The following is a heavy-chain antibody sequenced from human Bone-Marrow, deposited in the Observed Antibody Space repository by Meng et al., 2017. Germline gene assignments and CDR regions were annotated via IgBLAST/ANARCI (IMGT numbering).Heavy chain of an antibody. CDR3: ARAWGNKVNTSIEVYFAY. D-gene: IGHD3-16*01. CDR1: GFTFSSYA. CDR2: ISYEGSNK. Sequence: GGSLRLSCAASGFTFSSYAMHWVRKAPGKGLEGVAVISYEGSNKYYADSGKGRFTISRDNSKNTLYLQMNSLRAEDTAVYYCARAWGNKVNTSIEVYFAYWGQGTLVT. J-gene: IGHJ4*02. V-gene: IGHV3-30*04.